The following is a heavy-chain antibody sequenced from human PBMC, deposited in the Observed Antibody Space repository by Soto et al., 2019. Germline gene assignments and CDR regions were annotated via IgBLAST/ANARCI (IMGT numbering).Heavy chain of an antibody. D-gene: IGHD3-16*01. CDR1: GGNFNTYP. Sequence: QVQLEQSGAVVKRPGSSVKVSCKTSGGNFNTYPISWLRQAPGHRLEWRGKIIPIFGTPDYAQKFQGRVKFNADEATTTFYIELRSLKSDDSALYYCARDSRLWGSTGWKRENLFDIWCQGTMVTVSS. V-gene: IGHV1-69*18. CDR2: IIPIFGTP. CDR3: ARDSRLWGSTGWKRENLFDI. J-gene: IGHJ3*02.